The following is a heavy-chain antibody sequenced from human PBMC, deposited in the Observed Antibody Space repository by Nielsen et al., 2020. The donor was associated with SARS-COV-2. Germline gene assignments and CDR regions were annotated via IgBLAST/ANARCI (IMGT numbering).Heavy chain of an antibody. D-gene: IGHD6-13*01. CDR2: ISYDGSNK. CDR3: ARDLGSGSSWYVKTPRPYGMDV. Sequence: WIRQPPGKGLEWVAVISYDGSNKYYADSVKGRFTISRDNSKNTLYLQMNSLRAEDTAVYYCARDLGSGSSWYVKTPRPYGMDVWGQGTTVTVSS. V-gene: IGHV3-30*04. J-gene: IGHJ6*02.